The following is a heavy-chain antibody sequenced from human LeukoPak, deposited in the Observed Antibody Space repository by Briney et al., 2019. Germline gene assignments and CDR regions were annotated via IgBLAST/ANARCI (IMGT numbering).Heavy chain of an antibody. Sequence: ASVKVSCKASGYTFISHYMHWVRQAPGQGLEWMGIINPSGGSTSYAQKFQGRVTMTRDTSTSTVYMELSSLRSEDTAVYYCARVGGMATNDYWGQGTLVTVSS. J-gene: IGHJ4*02. CDR2: INPSGGST. D-gene: IGHD5-24*01. CDR1: GYTFISHY. CDR3: ARVGGMATNDY. V-gene: IGHV1-46*01.